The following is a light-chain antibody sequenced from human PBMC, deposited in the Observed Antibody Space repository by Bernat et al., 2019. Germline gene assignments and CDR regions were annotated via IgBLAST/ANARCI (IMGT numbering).Light chain of an antibody. CDR1: SSNIGAGYD. Sequence: QSVLTQPPSVSGAPGQRVTIPCTGSSSNIGAGYDVHWYQQLPGTAPKLLIYGNSNRPSGVPDRFSGSKSGTSASLAITGLQAEDEADYYCQSYDSSPSGQVFGGGTKLTVL. CDR3: QSYDSSPSGQV. CDR2: GNS. J-gene: IGLJ2*01. V-gene: IGLV1-40*01.